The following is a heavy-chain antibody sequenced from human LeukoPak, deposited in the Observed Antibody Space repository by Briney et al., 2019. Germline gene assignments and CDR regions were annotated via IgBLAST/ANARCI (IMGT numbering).Heavy chain of an antibody. V-gene: IGHV3-23*01. CDR2: ISGSGGST. Sequence: GGSLRLSCAASGFTFSNYAMSWVRQAPGKGLEWVSAISGSGGSTYYADSVKGRFTISRDNSKNTLYLQMNSLRAEDTAVYYCAKVTGYFNAEYFQHWGQGTLVTVSS. CDR1: GFTFSNYA. CDR3: AKVTGYFNAEYFQH. D-gene: IGHD3-9*01. J-gene: IGHJ1*01.